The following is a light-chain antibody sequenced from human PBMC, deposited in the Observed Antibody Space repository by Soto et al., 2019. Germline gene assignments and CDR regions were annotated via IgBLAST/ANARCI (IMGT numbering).Light chain of an antibody. Sequence: QCVLTQPASVSGSPGQSITISCTGTSSDVGSYSLLSRYQHHPGKAPKLIIYEDIKGPSGVSNRFSGSKSGNTASLRISGLQAEDEADYYCYTYAGGSTYLFGTGTKVTVL. CDR1: SSDVGSYSL. CDR3: YTYAGGSTYL. J-gene: IGLJ1*01. V-gene: IGLV2-23*01. CDR2: EDI.